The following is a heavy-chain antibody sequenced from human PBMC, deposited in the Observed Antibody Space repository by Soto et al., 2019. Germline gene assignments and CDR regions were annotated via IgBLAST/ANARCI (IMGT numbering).Heavy chain of an antibody. V-gene: IGHV3-73*01. CDR2: IRSRTSSYAT. CDR1: GLTFSDAA. J-gene: IGHJ4*02. D-gene: IGHD3-10*01. Sequence: GGSLRLSCAASGLTFSDAAIHWVRQASGKGLEWVGRIRSRTSSYATAYAASVQGRFIISRDDSKNTLYLQMNCLKTEDTAVYFCARDLQIGELLYRAPDYWGQGT. CDR3: ARDLQIGELLYRAPDY.